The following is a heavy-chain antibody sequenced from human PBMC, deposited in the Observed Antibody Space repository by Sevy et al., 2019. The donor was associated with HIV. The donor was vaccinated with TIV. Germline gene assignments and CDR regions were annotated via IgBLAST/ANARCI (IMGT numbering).Heavy chain of an antibody. Sequence: GEPLKISCAASGFTFSSYAMSWVRQAPGKGLEWVSAISGSGGSTYYADSVKGRFTISRDNSKNTLYLQMNSLRAEDTAVYYCAKDLRAAAGRIAVSSTPLYWGQGTLVTVSS. D-gene: IGHD6-13*01. V-gene: IGHV3-23*01. J-gene: IGHJ4*02. CDR2: ISGSGGST. CDR3: AKDLRAAAGRIAVSSTPLY. CDR1: GFTFSSYA.